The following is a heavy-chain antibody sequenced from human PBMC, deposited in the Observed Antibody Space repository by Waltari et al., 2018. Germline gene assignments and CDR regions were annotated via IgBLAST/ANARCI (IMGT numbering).Heavy chain of an antibody. CDR3: ARLPAGGVAVAFDI. CDR1: GGSIRSSSSY. CDR2: IYYSGST. D-gene: IGHD3-16*01. Sequence: QLQLQESGPGLVKPSETLSLTCTVSGGSIRSSSSYWGWIRPPPGKGLEWIGSIYYSGSTYYNPSLKSRVTISVDTSKNQFSLKLSSVTAADTAVYYCARLPAGGVAVAFDIWGQGTMVTVSS. V-gene: IGHV4-39*01. J-gene: IGHJ3*02.